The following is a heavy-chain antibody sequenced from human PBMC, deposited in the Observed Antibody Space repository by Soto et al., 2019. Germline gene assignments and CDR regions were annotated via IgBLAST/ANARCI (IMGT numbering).Heavy chain of an antibody. D-gene: IGHD3-22*01. V-gene: IGHV1-69*01. CDR2: IIPMFGTA. CDR3: ARGWGYDSSDYYYAY. Sequence: QVQLVQSGAEVRKPGSSVKVSCKASGGTFSRHAISLVRQAPGQGLEWMGGIIPMFGTANHAQKFQGRVTIIADESTSTAYMELSSLRSEDTAIYYCARGWGYDSSDYYYAYWGQGTVVIVSS. J-gene: IGHJ4*01. CDR1: GGTFSRHA.